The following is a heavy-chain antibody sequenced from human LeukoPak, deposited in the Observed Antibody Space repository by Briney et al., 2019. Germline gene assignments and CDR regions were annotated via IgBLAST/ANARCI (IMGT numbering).Heavy chain of an antibody. CDR2: IYYDGSNI. Sequence: GGSLRLSCAASEFTFTTYGMHWVRQAPGKGLEWVAFIYYDGSNIYYADYVKGRFTISRDISKNTLYLQMDSLRAKDTAIYYCARDWKTNSFDYWGQGTLVTVSS. CDR3: ARDWKTNSFDY. CDR1: EFTFTTYG. V-gene: IGHV3-33*01. J-gene: IGHJ4*02. D-gene: IGHD1-1*01.